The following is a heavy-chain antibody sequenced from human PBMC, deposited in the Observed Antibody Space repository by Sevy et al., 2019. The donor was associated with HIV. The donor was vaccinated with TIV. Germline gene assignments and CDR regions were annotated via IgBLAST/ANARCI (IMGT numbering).Heavy chain of an antibody. CDR1: GSTLSQMA. D-gene: IGHD3-22*01. CDR3: ATTKDYYESSGDPFDY. J-gene: IGHJ4*02. Sequence: ASVKVSCKVSGSTLSQMAMHWVRQAPGKGLEWMATFDPEDAETIYTQKLQGRVTMTEDTSRDTAYMELSNQRSEDTAVYYCATTKDYYESSGDPFDYWGQGTLVTVSS. V-gene: IGHV1-24*01. CDR2: FDPEDAET.